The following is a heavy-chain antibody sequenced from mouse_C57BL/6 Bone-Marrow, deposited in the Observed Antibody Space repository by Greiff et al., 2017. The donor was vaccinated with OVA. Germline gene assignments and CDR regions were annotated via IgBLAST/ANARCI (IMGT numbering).Heavy chain of an antibody. CDR2: IRSKSNNYAT. CDR3: VREVDTMITRTCFAY. Sequence: DAGGGLVQPKGSLKLSCAASGFSFNTYAMNWVRQAPGKGLEWVARIRSKSNNYATYYADSVKDRFTISRDDSESMLYLQMNNLKTEDTAMYYCVREVDTMITRTCFAYWGQGTLVTVSA. D-gene: IGHD2-4*01. V-gene: IGHV10-1*01. J-gene: IGHJ3*01. CDR1: GFSFNTYA.